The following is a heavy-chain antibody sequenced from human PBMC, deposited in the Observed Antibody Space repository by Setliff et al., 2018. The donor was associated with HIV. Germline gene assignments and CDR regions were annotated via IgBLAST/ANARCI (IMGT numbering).Heavy chain of an antibody. CDR2: ISSNGGNT. J-gene: IGHJ5*02. V-gene: IGHV3-64*01. CDR3: ARTSTTTGTTLNWFDP. D-gene: IGHD1-1*01. Sequence: PGGSLRLSCAASGFTFSSYAMHWVRQAPGKGLEYVSSISSNGGNTYYASSLKGRFTISRDNAKNSLYLQMNSLRAEDTAVYYCARTSTTTGTTLNWFDPWGQGTLVTVSS. CDR1: GFTFSSYA.